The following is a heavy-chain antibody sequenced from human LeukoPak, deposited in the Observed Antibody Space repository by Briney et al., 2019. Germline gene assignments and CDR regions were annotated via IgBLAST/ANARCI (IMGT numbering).Heavy chain of an antibody. D-gene: IGHD1-7*01. V-gene: IGHV3-9*01. Sequence: GRSLRLSCAASGFTFDDYAMRWVRQAPGKGLEWVSGISWNSGSIGYADSVKGRFTISRDNAKNSLYLQMNSLRAEDTALYYCAKDIWNYGGGAFDIWGQGTMVTVSS. CDR1: GFTFDDYA. CDR3: AKDIWNYGGGAFDI. J-gene: IGHJ3*02. CDR2: ISWNSGSI.